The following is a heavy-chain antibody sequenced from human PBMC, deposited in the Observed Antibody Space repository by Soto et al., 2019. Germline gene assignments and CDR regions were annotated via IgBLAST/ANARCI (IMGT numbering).Heavy chain of an antibody. CDR2: ITSSSDAI. Sequence: EVQQVESGGALVHPGGSLRLSCAVSGFPFRSYEMNWVRQAPGKGPEWVSYITSSSDAIYYAASVKGRFTVSRDNAKNSLYLQMNSLRAEDTAVYYCAILDFGDYLLSYGVDVWGQGTTVTVSS. D-gene: IGHD4-17*01. CDR1: GFPFRSYE. J-gene: IGHJ6*02. V-gene: IGHV3-48*03. CDR3: AILDFGDYLLSYGVDV.